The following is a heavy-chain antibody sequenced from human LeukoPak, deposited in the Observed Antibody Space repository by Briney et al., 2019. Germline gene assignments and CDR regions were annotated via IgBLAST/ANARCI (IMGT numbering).Heavy chain of an antibody. J-gene: IGHJ6*02. V-gene: IGHV1-18*01. CDR1: GYTFTNFG. CDR3: ASGAYEYYYYGMDV. D-gene: IGHD5-12*01. CDR2: ISAYNGNT. Sequence: ASVKVSCKASGYTFTNFGISWVRQAPGQGLEWMGWISAYNGNTNYAQKLQGRVTMTTDTSTSTAYMELRSLRSDDTAVYYCASGAYEYYYYGMDVWGQGTTVTVSS.